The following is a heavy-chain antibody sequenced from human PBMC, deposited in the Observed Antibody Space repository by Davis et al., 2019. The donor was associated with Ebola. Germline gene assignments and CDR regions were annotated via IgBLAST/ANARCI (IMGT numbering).Heavy chain of an antibody. CDR1: GFTFSSYA. J-gene: IGHJ4*02. CDR3: ARRVLGLGRDSLDY. CDR2: ISSSGSTI. Sequence: GGSLRLSCAASGFTFSSYAMSWVRQAPGKGLEWVSYISSSGSTIYYADSVKGRFTISRDNAKNSLYLQMNSLRAEDTAVYYCARRVLGLGRDSLDYWGQGTLVTVSS. D-gene: IGHD3/OR15-3a*01. V-gene: IGHV3-48*04.